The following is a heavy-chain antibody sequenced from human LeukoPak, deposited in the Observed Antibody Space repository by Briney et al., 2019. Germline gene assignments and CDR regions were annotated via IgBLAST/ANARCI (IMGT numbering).Heavy chain of an antibody. Sequence: PGGSLRLSCAASGFTFSNYDMHWVRQAPGKGLEWVAVIWYDGINNYYADSVKGRFSISRDNSKNALYLQMNSLSAEDTADYFCARDYSRNSFDYWGQGTLVTVSS. CDR3: ARDYSRNSFDY. V-gene: IGHV3-33*01. CDR2: IWYDGINN. CDR1: GFTFSNYD. J-gene: IGHJ4*02. D-gene: IGHD6-13*01.